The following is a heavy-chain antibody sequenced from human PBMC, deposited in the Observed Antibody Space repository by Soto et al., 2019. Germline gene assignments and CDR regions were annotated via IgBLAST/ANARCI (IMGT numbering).Heavy chain of an antibody. D-gene: IGHD2-21*02. V-gene: IGHV4-34*01. CDR1: VGSFSDYY. J-gene: IGHJ4*02. Sequence: SETLSLACAVSVGSFSDYYWGWIRQPPGKGLELIGEINHSGSTNYNPSLKSRVTISVDTSKTQFSLKLSSVTAADTAVYYCARGLVTPLPDWGQGTLVTVSS. CDR3: ARGLVTPLPD. CDR2: INHSGST.